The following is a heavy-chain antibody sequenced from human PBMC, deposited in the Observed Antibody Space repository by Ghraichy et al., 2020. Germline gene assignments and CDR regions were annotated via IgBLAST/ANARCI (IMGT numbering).Heavy chain of an antibody. Sequence: GESLNISCAASGFTFSSYSMNWVRQAPGKGLEWVSSISSSSSYIYYADSVKGRFTISRDNAKNSLYLQMNSLRAEDTAVYYCARAAEGYQPSYWYFDLWGRGTLVTVSS. CDR1: GFTFSSYS. D-gene: IGHD2-2*01. CDR3: ARAAEGYQPSYWYFDL. J-gene: IGHJ2*01. CDR2: ISSSSSYI. V-gene: IGHV3-21*01.